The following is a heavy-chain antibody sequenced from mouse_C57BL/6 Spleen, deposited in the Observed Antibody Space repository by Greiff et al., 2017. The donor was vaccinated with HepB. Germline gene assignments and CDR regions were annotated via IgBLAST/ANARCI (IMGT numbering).Heavy chain of an antibody. D-gene: IGHD3-1*01. J-gene: IGHJ4*01. Sequence: VQLQQPGAELVRPGTSVKLSCKASGYTFTSYWMHWVKQRPGQGLEWIGVIDPSDSYTNYNQKFKGKATLTVDTSSSTAYMQLSSLTSEDSAVYYCARGASSYAMDYWGQGTSVTVSS. CDR3: ARGASSYAMDY. CDR2: IDPSDSYT. CDR1: GYTFTSYW. V-gene: IGHV1-59*01.